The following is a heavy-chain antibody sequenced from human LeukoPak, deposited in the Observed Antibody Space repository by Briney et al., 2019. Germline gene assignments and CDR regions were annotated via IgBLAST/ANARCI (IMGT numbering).Heavy chain of an antibody. CDR2: LYYTGST. J-gene: IGHJ3*02. V-gene: IGHV4-39*01. Sequence: RPSETLSLTCTVPGGSITSNFYYLGWIRQPPGKGLEWIGSLYYTGSTYYNPSLKSRVTISVDTSKNRVSLKLTSVTAADTAVYYCARAPDIMYAFDIWGQGTMVTVSS. CDR1: GGSITSNFYY. D-gene: IGHD5/OR15-5a*01. CDR3: ARAPDIMYAFDI.